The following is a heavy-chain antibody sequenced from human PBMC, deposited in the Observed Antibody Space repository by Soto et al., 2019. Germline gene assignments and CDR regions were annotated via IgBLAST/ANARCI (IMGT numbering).Heavy chain of an antibody. CDR2: IYYSGST. CDR1: GGSISSGGYY. D-gene: IGHD2-8*02. V-gene: IGHV4-31*03. CDR3: ARDKRWGSMLLAPDAFDI. J-gene: IGHJ3*02. Sequence: PSETLSLTCTVSGGSISSGGYYWSWIRQHPGKGLEWIGYIYYSGSTYYNPSLKSRVTISVDTSKNQFSLKLSSVTAADTAVYYCARDKRWGSMLLAPDAFDIWGQGTMVTVSS.